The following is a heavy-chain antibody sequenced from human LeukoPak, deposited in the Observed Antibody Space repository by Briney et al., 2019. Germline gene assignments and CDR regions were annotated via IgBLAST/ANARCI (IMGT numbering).Heavy chain of an antibody. CDR1: GLSFSTYW. Sequence: GGSLRLSCAASGLSFSTYWMTWVRQAPGKGLEWVANIKQDGSEKEYVDSVKGRFTISRDNAKKSVYLQMNSLRDEDTAVYYCGRGSGWLVDYWGQGTLVTVS. D-gene: IGHD6-19*01. CDR3: GRGSGWLVDY. J-gene: IGHJ4*02. V-gene: IGHV3-7*04. CDR2: IKQDGSEK.